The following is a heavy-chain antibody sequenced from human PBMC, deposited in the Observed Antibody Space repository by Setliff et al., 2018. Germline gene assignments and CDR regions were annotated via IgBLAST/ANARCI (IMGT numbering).Heavy chain of an antibody. D-gene: IGHD3-10*01. Sequence: SETLSLTCTVSGGSISSYYWSWIRQPPGKGLEWIGSIHYSGSTNYNPSLKSRLTISVDTSKNQFSLKLSSVTAADTAVYYCAGYQGSGSNYKVVNWFDPWGQGTLVTVSS. V-gene: IGHV4-59*01. CDR2: IHYSGST. CDR1: GGSISSYY. CDR3: AGYQGSGSNYKVVNWFDP. J-gene: IGHJ5*02.